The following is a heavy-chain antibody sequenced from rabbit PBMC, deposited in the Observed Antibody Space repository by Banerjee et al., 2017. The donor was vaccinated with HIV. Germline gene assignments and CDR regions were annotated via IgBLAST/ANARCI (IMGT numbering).Heavy chain of an antibody. V-gene: IGHV1S45*01. CDR1: GFSFSSSYW. J-gene: IGHJ4*01. D-gene: IGHD2-1*01. CDR2: IYAGSSGKT. CDR3: AREGDDYGEYGL. Sequence: QEQLEESGGDLVKPEGSLTLTCTASGFSFSSSYWICWVRQAPGKGLEWIACIYAGSSGKTFYANWAKGRFTISKTSSTTVTLQMTSLTAADTATYFCAREGDDYGEYGLWGPGTLVTVS.